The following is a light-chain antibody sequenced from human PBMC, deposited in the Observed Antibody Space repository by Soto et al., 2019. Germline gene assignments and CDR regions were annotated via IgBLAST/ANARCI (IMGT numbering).Light chain of an antibody. V-gene: IGLV2-14*03. CDR1: NSDIGGYNY. Sequence: QSALTQPASVSGSPGQSITISCTGTNSDIGGYNYVSLYQHHPGKAPKLMIYDVNNRPSGVSNRFSGSKSGNTASLTISGLQSEDEADYYCSSYTGISNYVFGTGTKVTVL. CDR2: DVN. J-gene: IGLJ1*01. CDR3: SSYTGISNYV.